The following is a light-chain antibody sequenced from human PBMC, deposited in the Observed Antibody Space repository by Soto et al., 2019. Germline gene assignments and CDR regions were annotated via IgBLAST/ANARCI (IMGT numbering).Light chain of an antibody. CDR2: GAS. V-gene: IGKV3-20*01. CDR3: QQYGSPPSLT. Sequence: EIVLTQSPGTLSLSPGERVTLSCRASTSVSGSYLAWYQQKPGQAPRLLINGASSRATCIPDRFSGSASGTDFTLTISRLEPEDFAVYYCQQYGSPPSLTFGGGTKVEIK. CDR1: TSVSGSY. J-gene: IGKJ4*01.